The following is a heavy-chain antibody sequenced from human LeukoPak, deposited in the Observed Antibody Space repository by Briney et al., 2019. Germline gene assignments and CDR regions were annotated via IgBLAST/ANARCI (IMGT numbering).Heavy chain of an antibody. CDR3: AKDGCITATCTDRFDY. CDR2: ISYDGTKK. CDR1: GFTFSSYG. V-gene: IGHV3-30*18. Sequence: GGSLRLSCAASGFTFSSYGMHWVRQAPGKGLEWVAVISYDGTKKYYADSVKGRFTISRDNSKNTLYLQMNSLRPEDTAVYYCAKDGCITATCTDRFDYWGQGTLVTVSS. J-gene: IGHJ4*02. D-gene: IGHD3-10*01.